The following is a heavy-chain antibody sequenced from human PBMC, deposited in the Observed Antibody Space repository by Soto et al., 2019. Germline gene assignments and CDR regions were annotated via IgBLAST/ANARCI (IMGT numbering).Heavy chain of an antibody. J-gene: IGHJ4*02. Sequence: SETLSLTCTVSGGSISSGGYYWSWIRQHPGKGLEWIGYIYYSGSTYYNPSLKSRITISVDTSKNQFSPKLSSVTAADTAVYYCARDGDYYDSSGYMYYFDYWGQGTLVTVSS. D-gene: IGHD3-22*01. CDR1: GGSISSGGYY. CDR2: IYYSGST. V-gene: IGHV4-31*03. CDR3: ARDGDYYDSSGYMYYFDY.